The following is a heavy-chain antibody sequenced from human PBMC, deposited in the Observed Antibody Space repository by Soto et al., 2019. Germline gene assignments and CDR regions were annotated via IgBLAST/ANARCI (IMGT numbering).Heavy chain of an antibody. CDR1: GGTFSSYS. CDR3: ARDPGYYDSSGSVDY. Sequence: SVNVSFKASGGTFSSYSISWVRPAPGQGLELMGGIIPIFGTANYAQKFQGRVTITADKSTSTAYMELSSLRSEDTAVYYCARDPGYYDSSGSVDYWGQGTLVTVSS. V-gene: IGHV1-69*06. CDR2: IIPIFGTA. J-gene: IGHJ4*02. D-gene: IGHD3-22*01.